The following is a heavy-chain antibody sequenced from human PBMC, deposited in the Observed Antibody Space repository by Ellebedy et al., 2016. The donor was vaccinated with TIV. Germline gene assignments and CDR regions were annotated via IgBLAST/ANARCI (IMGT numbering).Heavy chain of an antibody. CDR2: LSGSGDKT. Sequence: GESLKISCAASGFTFSDYYMSWIRQAPGKGLEWVSGLSGSGDKTYYADSVKGRATISRDNSKNMLYLQLNGLRTEDTAVYYCAKGDLRFFDWSTTAYWGQGILVTLSS. J-gene: IGHJ4*02. CDR1: GFTFSDYY. D-gene: IGHD3-9*01. V-gene: IGHV3-23*01. CDR3: AKGDLRFFDWSTTAY.